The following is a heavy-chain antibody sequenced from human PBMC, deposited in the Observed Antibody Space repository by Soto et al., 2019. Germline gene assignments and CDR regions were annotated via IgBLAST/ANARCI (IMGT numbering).Heavy chain of an antibody. Sequence: QVQLVESGGGVVQPGRSLRLSCAASGFTFSSYAMHWVRQAPGKGLEWVAVISYDGSNKYYADSVKGRFTISRDNSNNXLHRQLNSLRAEDTAVYYCARDRPDYGDYGSAFDIWGQGTMVTVSS. J-gene: IGHJ3*02. D-gene: IGHD4-17*01. V-gene: IGHV3-30-3*01. CDR2: ISYDGSNK. CDR3: ARDRPDYGDYGSAFDI. CDR1: GFTFSSYA.